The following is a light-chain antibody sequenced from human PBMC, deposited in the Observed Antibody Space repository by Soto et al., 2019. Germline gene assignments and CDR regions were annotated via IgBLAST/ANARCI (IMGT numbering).Light chain of an antibody. CDR1: QSVYNY. J-gene: IGKJ1*01. CDR2: ESS. Sequence: EIVLTQSPATLSLSPGERATLSCRASQSVYNYLYWYQQKPGQAPRLLIYESSNRATGIPARFSGSGSGTDFSLTISSLEPEDFVVYYCQQRSTWPQTFGQGTKVDIK. CDR3: QQRSTWPQT. V-gene: IGKV3-11*01.